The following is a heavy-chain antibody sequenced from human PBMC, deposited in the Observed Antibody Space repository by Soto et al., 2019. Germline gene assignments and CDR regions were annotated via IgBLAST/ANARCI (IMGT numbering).Heavy chain of an antibody. J-gene: IGHJ4*02. CDR1: GYTFTSYG. CDR3: APQTYYYDSSGYLPGQH. Sequence: ASVKVSCKASGYTFTSYGISWVRQAPGQGLEWMGWISAYNGNTNYAQKLQGRVTMTTDTSTSTAYMELRSLRSDDTAVYYCAPQTYYYDSSGYLPGQHWGQGTLVTVSS. D-gene: IGHD3-22*01. V-gene: IGHV1-18*01. CDR2: ISAYNGNT.